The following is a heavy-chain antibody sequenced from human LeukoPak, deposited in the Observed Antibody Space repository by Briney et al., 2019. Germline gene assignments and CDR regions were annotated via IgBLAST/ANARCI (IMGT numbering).Heavy chain of an antibody. Sequence: PGGSLRLSCAASGFTFSSYGMHWVRQAPGKGLEWVIFIRYDGSNKYYADSVKGRFTVSRDNSKNTLYLQMGSLRAEDMAVYYCARDGVIAAAHDAFEIWGQGTMVTVSS. D-gene: IGHD6-13*01. CDR1: GFTFSSYG. V-gene: IGHV3-30*02. CDR2: IRYDGSNK. CDR3: ARDGVIAAAHDAFEI. J-gene: IGHJ3*02.